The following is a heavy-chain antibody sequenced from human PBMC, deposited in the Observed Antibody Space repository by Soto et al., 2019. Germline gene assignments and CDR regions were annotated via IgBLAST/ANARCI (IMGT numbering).Heavy chain of an antibody. CDR2: ISGSDGKT. D-gene: IGHD3-3*01. CDR3: ARWSYLDY. CDR1: GFIFCIYA. J-gene: IGHJ4*02. V-gene: IGHV3-23*01. Sequence: GGSLRRSCSASGFIFCIYALSWVRQAPGKGLEWVSTISGSDGKTFYADSVKGRFSISRDTSQSTLYLQMNRLRADDTAMYYCARWSYLDYWGQGNRVTVSS.